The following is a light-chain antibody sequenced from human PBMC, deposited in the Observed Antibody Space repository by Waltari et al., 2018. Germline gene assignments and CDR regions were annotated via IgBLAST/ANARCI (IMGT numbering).Light chain of an antibody. J-gene: IGKJ2*01. V-gene: IGKV1-5*03. CDR1: QTISYW. Sequence: DVQMTQSPSTLSASVGDRVTITCRASQTISYWLAWFQQKPGKAPNLLIYRASSLPTGVPSRFSGSGSGTEFALTISSLQPDDFATYYCQHYIHYPYTVGQGTKLEIK. CDR3: QHYIHYPYT. CDR2: RAS.